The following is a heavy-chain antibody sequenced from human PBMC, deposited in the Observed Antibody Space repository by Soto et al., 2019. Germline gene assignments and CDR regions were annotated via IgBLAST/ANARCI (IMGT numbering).Heavy chain of an antibody. Sequence: SETLSLTCAVYGGSFSGYYWSWIRQPPGKGLEWIGEINHSGSTNYNPSLKSRVTISVDTSKNQFSLKLSSVTAADTAVYYCARGFWDIVVVPAAIPNYYYYYGMDVWGQGTTVTVSS. V-gene: IGHV4-34*01. CDR1: GGSFSGYY. D-gene: IGHD2-2*02. J-gene: IGHJ6*02. CDR3: ARGFWDIVVVPAAIPNYYYYYGMDV. CDR2: INHSGST.